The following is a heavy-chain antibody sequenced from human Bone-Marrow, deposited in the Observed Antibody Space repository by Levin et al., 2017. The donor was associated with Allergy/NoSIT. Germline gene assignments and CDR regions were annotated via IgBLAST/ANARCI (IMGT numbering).Heavy chain of an antibody. CDR2: ISVYNGKT. Sequence: GASVKVSCKASGYIFTSYGISWVRQAPGQGLEWMGWISVYNGKTNYAQNLQGRVTMTTETSTSTAYMDLRSLRSDDTAIYYCARYDPVAGSDYWGQGTRVTVSS. CDR3: ARYDPVAGSDY. CDR1: GYIFTSYG. J-gene: IGHJ4*02. D-gene: IGHD6-19*01. V-gene: IGHV1-18*01.